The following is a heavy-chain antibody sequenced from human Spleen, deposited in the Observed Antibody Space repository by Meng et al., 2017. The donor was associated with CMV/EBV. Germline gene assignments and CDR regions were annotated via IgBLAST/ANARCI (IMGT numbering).Heavy chain of an antibody. CDR1: GFTFSNYW. CDR3: ASGSRVAGTIDY. J-gene: IGHJ4*02. D-gene: IGHD6-19*01. Sequence: GGSLRLSCAASGFTFSNYWMSWVRQAPGKGLEWLANIKQDGSGKYYVDSVKGRFTISRDTANKSLYLQMNSLRVEDTAVYYCASGSRVAGTIDYWGQGTLVTVSS. V-gene: IGHV3-7*01. CDR2: IKQDGSGK.